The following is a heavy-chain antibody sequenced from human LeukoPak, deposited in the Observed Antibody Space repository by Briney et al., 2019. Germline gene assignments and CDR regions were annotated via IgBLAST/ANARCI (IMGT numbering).Heavy chain of an antibody. CDR3: ARGRFLTYYDFWSGYTLLDY. J-gene: IGHJ4*02. D-gene: IGHD3-3*01. V-gene: IGHV6-1*01. CDR2: TYYRSKWYN. Sequence: SQTLSLTCAISGDSVSSNSAAWNWIRQSPSIGLEWLGRTYYRSKWYNDYAVSVKSRITINPDTSKNQFSLQLNSVTPEDTAVYYCARGRFLTYYDFWSGYTLLDYWGQGTLVTVSS. CDR1: GDSVSSNSAA.